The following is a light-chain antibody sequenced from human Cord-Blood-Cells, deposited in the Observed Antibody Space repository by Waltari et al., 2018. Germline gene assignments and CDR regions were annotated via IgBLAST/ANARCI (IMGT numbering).Light chain of an antibody. J-gene: IGKJ1*01. CDR3: QQYNNWPPT. Sequence: EILMTHSRAALSVSPGERATLSCRASQSVSSNLAWYQQKPGQAPRLLIYGASTRATGIPARFSGSGSGTEFTLTISSLQSEDFAVYYCQQYNNWPPTFGQGTKVEIK. CDR1: QSVSSN. V-gene: IGKV3-15*01. CDR2: GAS.